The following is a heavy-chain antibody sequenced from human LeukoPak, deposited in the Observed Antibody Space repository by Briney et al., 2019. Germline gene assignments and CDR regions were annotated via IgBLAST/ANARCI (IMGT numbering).Heavy chain of an antibody. D-gene: IGHD2-21*02. CDR3: ARAFCVGDCFVLHIYFDS. Sequence: SETLSLTCNVSGYSISSGYFWGWVRQPPGKGLEGIGSIYQRATVHYNPSPKRRDTISLETSKNQFSLTLRSMKASDTAVYYCARAFCVGDCFVLHIYFDSWGLGTLVTASS. CDR1: GYSISSGYF. V-gene: IGHV4-38-2*02. J-gene: IGHJ4*02. CDR2: IYQRATV.